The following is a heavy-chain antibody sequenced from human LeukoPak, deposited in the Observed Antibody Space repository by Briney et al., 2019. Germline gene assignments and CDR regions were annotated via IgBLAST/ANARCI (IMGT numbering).Heavy chain of an antibody. Sequence: ASVKVSCKASGYTFTGYGISWVRQAPGQGLEWMGWISAYNGDTNYAQKLQGRVTMTTHTSTSTAYMELKSLGSDDTAVYYCAREAVAGELDYWGQGTLVTVSS. CDR1: GYTFTGYG. CDR3: AREAVAGELDY. J-gene: IGHJ4*02. CDR2: ISAYNGDT. D-gene: IGHD6-19*01. V-gene: IGHV1-18*01.